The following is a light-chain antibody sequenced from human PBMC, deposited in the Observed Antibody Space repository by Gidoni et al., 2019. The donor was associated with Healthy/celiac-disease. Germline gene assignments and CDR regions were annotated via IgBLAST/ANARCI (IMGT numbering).Light chain of an antibody. V-gene: IGLV2-23*02. J-gene: IGLJ3*02. CDR1: SSDVGSYNL. Sequence: QSALTPPASVSGSPGQPITISCTGTSSDVGSYNLVPWYQQHPGKAPKLMIYEVSKRPSGVSNRFSGSKSGNTASLTISGLQAEDEADYYCCSYAGSRVFGGGTKLTVL. CDR3: CSYAGSRV. CDR2: EVS.